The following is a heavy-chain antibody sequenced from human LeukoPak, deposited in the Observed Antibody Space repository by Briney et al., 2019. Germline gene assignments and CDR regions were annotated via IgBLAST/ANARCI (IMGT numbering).Heavy chain of an antibody. CDR2: INDRGST. Sequence: PSETLSLTCTVSGDSVRSYYWSWIRQPPGQGLEWLGHINDRGSTNYNPSLQGRVTISIDTSKNQFSLKVNSVTAADTAVYYCVRDSRYGSGWFEDGLDFWGQGTAVTVSS. D-gene: IGHD6-13*01. CDR1: GDSVRSYY. CDR3: VRDSRYGSGWFEDGLDF. J-gene: IGHJ6*02. V-gene: IGHV4-59*02.